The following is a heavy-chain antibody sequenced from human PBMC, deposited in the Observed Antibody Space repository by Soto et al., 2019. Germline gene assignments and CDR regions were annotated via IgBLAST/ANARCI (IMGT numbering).Heavy chain of an antibody. J-gene: IGHJ4*02. V-gene: IGHV4-61*01. D-gene: IGHD6-13*01. CDR2: IYYSGNT. Sequence: SETLSLTCTVSGDSVSSGTYYWSWIRQPPGKGLEWIGYIYYSGNTNYNPSLKSRVTISVDTSKNQFSLKLRSVIAVDTAVYYCARDLIAAAGTFEYWGQGTLVTVSS. CDR1: GDSVSSGTYY. CDR3: ARDLIAAAGTFEY.